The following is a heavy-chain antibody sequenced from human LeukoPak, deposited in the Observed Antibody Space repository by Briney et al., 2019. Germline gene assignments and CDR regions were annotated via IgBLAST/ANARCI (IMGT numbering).Heavy chain of an antibody. CDR3: AKDYMFYSGYDSYYFDY. Sequence: GESLKISCAASGLTFSSYGMHWVRQAPGKGLEWVAFIRYDGSNKYYADSVKGRFTISRDNSKNTLYLQMNSLRAEDTAVYYCAKDYMFYSGYDSYYFDYWGQGTLVTVSS. V-gene: IGHV3-30*02. D-gene: IGHD5-12*01. CDR2: IRYDGSNK. CDR1: GLTFSSYG. J-gene: IGHJ4*02.